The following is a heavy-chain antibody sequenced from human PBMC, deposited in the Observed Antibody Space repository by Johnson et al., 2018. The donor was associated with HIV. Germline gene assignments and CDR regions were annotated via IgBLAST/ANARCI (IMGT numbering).Heavy chain of an antibody. CDR2: IRYDGSTK. CDR1: GFTFSSYG. J-gene: IGHJ3*02. Sequence: VQLVESGGGVVQPGGSLRLSCAASGFTFSSYGMHWVRQAPGKGLEWVAFIRYDGSTKYYADSVKGRFTIPRDNSKNTLYLQMNSLRAEDTAVYYCAKVRGWSDDTFDIWGQGTMVTVSS. V-gene: IGHV3-30*02. D-gene: IGHD5-12*01. CDR3: AKVRGWSDDTFDI.